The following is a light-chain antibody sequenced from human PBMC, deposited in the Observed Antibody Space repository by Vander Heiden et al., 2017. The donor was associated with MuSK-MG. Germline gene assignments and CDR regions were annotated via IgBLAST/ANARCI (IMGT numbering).Light chain of an antibody. CDR3: GSHPGM. CDR2: EVS. J-gene: IGLJ3*02. V-gene: IGLV2-8*01. CDR1: SSDVGDYNY. Sequence: LTQPPSASGSPGQSVTISCTGTSSDVGDYNYVSWYQQHPGKAPKLMIYEVSKRPSGVPDRFSGSKSGNTASLTVSGLQAEDEADYYCGSHPGMFGGGTKLTVL.